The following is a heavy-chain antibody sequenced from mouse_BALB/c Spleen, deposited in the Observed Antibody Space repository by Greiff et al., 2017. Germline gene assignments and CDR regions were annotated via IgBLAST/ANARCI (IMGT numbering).Heavy chain of an antibody. D-gene: IGHD2-4*01. CDR2: INPGSGGT. Sequence: VQLQQSGAELVRPGTSVKVSCKASGYAFTNYLIEWVKQRPGQGLEWIGVINPGSGGTNYNEKFKGKATLTADKSSSTAYMQLSSLTSDDSAVYFCARSYYYDGFAYWGQGTLVTVSA. CDR3: ARSYYYDGFAY. CDR1: GYAFTNYL. J-gene: IGHJ3*01. V-gene: IGHV1-54*01.